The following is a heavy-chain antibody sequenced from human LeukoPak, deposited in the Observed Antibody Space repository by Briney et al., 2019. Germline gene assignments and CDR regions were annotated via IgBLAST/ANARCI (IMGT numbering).Heavy chain of an antibody. CDR1: GYTFSSYG. V-gene: IGHV1-18*01. J-gene: IGHJ5*02. CDR3: ARGILADDIMTGP. Sequence: GASVKVSCKTSGYTFSSYGITWVRQAPGQGLEWMGWVSAYNGDTKYAEKLQDRVTMSTDTSTTTANMELRSLRSDDTAVYYCARGILADDIMTGPWGQGTLVTVSS. CDR2: VSAYNGDT. D-gene: IGHD3-9*01.